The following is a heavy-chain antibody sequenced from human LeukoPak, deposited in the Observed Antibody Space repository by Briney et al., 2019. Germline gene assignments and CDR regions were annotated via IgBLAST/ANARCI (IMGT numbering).Heavy chain of an antibody. V-gene: IGHV3-21*01. CDR1: GFTFSSYS. Sequence: GGSLRLSCAASGFTFSSYSMNWVRQAPGKGLEWVSSISSSTSYIYYADSVKGRFTISRDNAKNSLYLQMNSLRAEDTAVYYCARIAAAGICDYWGQGTLVTVSS. D-gene: IGHD6-13*01. J-gene: IGHJ4*02. CDR2: ISSSTSYI. CDR3: ARIAAAGICDY.